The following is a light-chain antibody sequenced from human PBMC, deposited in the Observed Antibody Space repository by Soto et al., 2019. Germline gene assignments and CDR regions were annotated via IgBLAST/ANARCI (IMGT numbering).Light chain of an antibody. J-gene: IGLJ1*01. CDR2: DTD. CDR3: LLSYHGGPYV. Sequence: QAVVTQEPSVSVSPGGTVTLTCDSSTGPVTSGHYPYWFQQKPGQAPTTLIFDTDKRHSWTPARFSGALLGGKAALTLSGAQPDDEAEYYCLLSYHGGPYVFGTGTKVTVL. CDR1: TGPVTSGHY. V-gene: IGLV7-46*01.